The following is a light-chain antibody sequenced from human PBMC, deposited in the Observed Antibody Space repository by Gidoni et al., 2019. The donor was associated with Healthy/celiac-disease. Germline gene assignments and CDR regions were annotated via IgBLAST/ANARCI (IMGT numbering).Light chain of an antibody. V-gene: IGKV6D-21*02. Sequence: EIVLAQSPNFQSVAPREKVTTPCRARQSIGSSLHWYQQKPDQSPKPLIQYASQSISGVPSRVSGSGSGTDFTLTINSAEAEDAAAYYCHQSSSSPLTFGGGTKVEIK. CDR1: QSIGSS. CDR2: YAS. J-gene: IGKJ4*01. CDR3: HQSSSSPLT.